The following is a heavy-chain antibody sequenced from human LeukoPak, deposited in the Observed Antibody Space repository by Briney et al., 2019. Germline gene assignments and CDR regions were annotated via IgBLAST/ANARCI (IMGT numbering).Heavy chain of an antibody. CDR1: GGSISNSNW. Sequence: PSETLSLTCDVSGGSISNSNWWSWVRQPPGMGLEWIGEIYHSGSTIYNPSLKSRVTISVDKSKNHFSLKLTSLTAADTAVYYCARVASVGATHDFDYWGQGTLVTVSS. CDR2: IYHSGST. V-gene: IGHV4-4*02. CDR3: ARVASVGATHDFDY. J-gene: IGHJ4*02. D-gene: IGHD1-26*01.